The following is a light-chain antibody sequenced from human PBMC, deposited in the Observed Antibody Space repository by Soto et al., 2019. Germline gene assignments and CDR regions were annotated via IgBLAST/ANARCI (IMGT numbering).Light chain of an antibody. CDR1: SSNIGRNA. CDR3: AAWDDSLKSGV. Sequence: QSVLTQPSSASGTPGQRVTISCSGSSSNIGRNAVNWYQQLPGTVPKLLIYGNYQRPSGVPDRFSGSESATSASLAISGLQSEDEADYYCAAWDDSLKSGVFGGGTKVTVL. V-gene: IGLV1-44*01. CDR2: GNY. J-gene: IGLJ3*02.